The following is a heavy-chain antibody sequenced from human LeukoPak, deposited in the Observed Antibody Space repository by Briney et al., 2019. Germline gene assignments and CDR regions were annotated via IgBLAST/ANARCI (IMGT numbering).Heavy chain of an antibody. Sequence: ASVKVSCRASGYTFTNYNIAWVRQAPGQGLEWMGWISAYNGNTNYAQKLQGRVTMTTDTSTSTAYMELRSLRSDDTAVYYCAREGCSSTSCYTGPYAFDIWGQGTMVTVSS. CDR1: GYTFTNYN. D-gene: IGHD2-2*02. CDR2: ISAYNGNT. J-gene: IGHJ3*02. V-gene: IGHV1-18*01. CDR3: AREGCSSTSCYTGPYAFDI.